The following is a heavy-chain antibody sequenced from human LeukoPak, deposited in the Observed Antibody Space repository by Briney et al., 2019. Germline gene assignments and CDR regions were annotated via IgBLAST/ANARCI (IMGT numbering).Heavy chain of an antibody. V-gene: IGHV4-38-2*02. CDR3: ARNASSGFFND. CDR2: IHHSGSRFETGST. CDR1: GFFIANNNY. D-gene: IGHD6-19*01. J-gene: IGHJ1*01. Sequence: PSETLSLTCTVSGFFIANNNYWGWIRQSPGKGLEWMGSIHHSGSRFETGSTHYNPSFRGRFSVSADPSKNHFSLTLRSVTAADTGVYFCARNASSGFFNDWSQGTLVTVSS.